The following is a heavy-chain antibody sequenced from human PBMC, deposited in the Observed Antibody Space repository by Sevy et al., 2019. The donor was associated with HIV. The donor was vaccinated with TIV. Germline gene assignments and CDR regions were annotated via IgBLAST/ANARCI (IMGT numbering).Heavy chain of an antibody. CDR3: SRDLVLPTTIDYFYYGMDV. J-gene: IGHJ6*02. D-gene: IGHD2-2*02. V-gene: IGHV3-21*01. CDR2: ISSSSTYI. CDR1: GFTFNTNS. Sequence: GESLKISCVASGFTFNTNSMNWVRQAPGKGLEWVSSISSSSTYIYYADSVKGRFTISRDNAKNSLYLQMNSLRAEDTAVYYCSRDLVLPTTIDYFYYGMDVWGQGTTVTVSS.